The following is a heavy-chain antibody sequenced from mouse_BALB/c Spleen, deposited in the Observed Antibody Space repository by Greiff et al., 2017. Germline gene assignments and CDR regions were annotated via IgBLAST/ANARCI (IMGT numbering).Heavy chain of an antibody. Sequence: VESGGGLVQPGGSLKLSCAASGFTFSSYGMSLVRQTPDKRLELVATINSNGGSTYYPDSVKGRFTISRDNAKNTLYLQMSSLKSEDTAMYYCARSLLLRVPMDYWGQGTSVTVSS. J-gene: IGHJ4*01. CDR2: INSNGGST. CDR1: GFTFSSYG. D-gene: IGHD1-1*01. V-gene: IGHV5-6-3*01. CDR3: ARSLLLRVPMDY.